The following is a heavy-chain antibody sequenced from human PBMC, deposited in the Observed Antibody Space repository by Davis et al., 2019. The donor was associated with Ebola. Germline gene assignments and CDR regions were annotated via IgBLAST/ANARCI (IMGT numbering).Heavy chain of an antibody. CDR2: IIPVVDTN. Sequence: VKVSCKTSGGTFTNYAVNWVRQAPGQGSEWKGRIIPVVDTNDYAQKFQGRVTLTADKATNTAYMELSGLRFDDTAVYYCARGKWFDPWGQGTLVSVTS. V-gene: IGHV1-69*04. J-gene: IGHJ5*02. CDR1: GGTFTNYA. CDR3: ARGKWFDP.